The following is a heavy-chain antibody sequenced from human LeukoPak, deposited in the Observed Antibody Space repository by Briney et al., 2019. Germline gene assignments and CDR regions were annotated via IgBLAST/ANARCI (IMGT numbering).Heavy chain of an antibody. V-gene: IGHV3-48*03. D-gene: IGHD5-24*01. CDR1: GFTFSSYE. CDR3: ARDARDGWYGMEYYYYYMDV. CDR2: ISSSGSTI. Sequence: PGGSLRLSCAASGFTFSSYEMNWVRQAPGKGLEWVSYISSSGSTIYYADSVKGRFTISRDNAKNSLYLQMNSLRAADTAVYYCARDARDGWYGMEYYYYYMDVWGKGTTVTVSS. J-gene: IGHJ6*03.